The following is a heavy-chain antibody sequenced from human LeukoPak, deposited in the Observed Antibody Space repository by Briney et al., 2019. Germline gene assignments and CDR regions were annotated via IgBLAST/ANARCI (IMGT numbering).Heavy chain of an antibody. V-gene: IGHV3-7*01. CDR3: ARVCTIFGVVIMDYFDY. J-gene: IGHJ4*02. CDR1: GFTFRSYW. Sequence: GGSLRLSCAASGFTFRSYWMSWVRQAPGKGLEWVANIKQDGSEKYYGDSVKGRFTISRDNAKNSLYLQMNSLRAEDTAVYYCARVCTIFGVVIMDYFDYWGQGTLVTVSS. CDR2: IKQDGSEK. D-gene: IGHD3-3*01.